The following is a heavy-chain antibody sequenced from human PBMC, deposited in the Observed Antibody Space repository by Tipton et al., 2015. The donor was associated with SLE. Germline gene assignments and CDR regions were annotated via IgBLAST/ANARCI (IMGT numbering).Heavy chain of an antibody. CDR3: AREGDSSGRERAFDI. Sequence: TLSLTCAVSGGSISSSNWWSWVRQPPGKGLEWIGEIYHSGSTNYNPPLKSRVTISVDTSKNQFSLKLSSVTAADTAVYYCAREGDSSGRERAFDIWGQGTMVTVSS. V-gene: IGHV4-4*02. CDR1: GGSISSSNW. J-gene: IGHJ3*02. CDR2: IYHSGST. D-gene: IGHD6-19*01.